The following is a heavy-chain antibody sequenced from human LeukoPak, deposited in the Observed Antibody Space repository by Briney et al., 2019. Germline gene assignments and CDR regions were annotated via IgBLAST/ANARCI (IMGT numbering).Heavy chain of an antibody. Sequence: SETLPLTCTVSGGSISSGGYYWSWIRQHPGKGLEWIGYIYYSGSTYYNPSLKSRVTISVDTSKNQFSLKLSSVTAADTAVYYCARDRALRLGELSPHFDYWGQGTLVTVSS. D-gene: IGHD3-16*02. CDR1: GGSISSGGYY. CDR3: ARDRALRLGELSPHFDY. CDR2: IYYSGST. V-gene: IGHV4-31*03. J-gene: IGHJ4*02.